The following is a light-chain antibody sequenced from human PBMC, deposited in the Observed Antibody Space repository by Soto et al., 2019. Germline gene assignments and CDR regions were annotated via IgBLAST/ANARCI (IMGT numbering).Light chain of an antibody. CDR3: QQYNSYSVWT. J-gene: IGKJ1*01. Sequence: DIQMTQSPSTLSASVGDRVTITCRASQSISSWLAWYQQKPGKAPKLLIYKASSLESGVPSRFSGSGSGTEFTLTISSLQPDDFATYYCQQYNSYSVWTFGKGTKVDIK. CDR2: KAS. CDR1: QSISSW. V-gene: IGKV1-5*03.